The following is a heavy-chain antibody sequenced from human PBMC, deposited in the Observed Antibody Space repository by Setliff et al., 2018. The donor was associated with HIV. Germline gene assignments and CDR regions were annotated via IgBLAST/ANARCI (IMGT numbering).Heavy chain of an antibody. CDR1: GGSISTYY. J-gene: IGHJ3*02. V-gene: IGHV4-59*01. CDR2: IYYSGST. Sequence: SETLSLTCTVSGGSISTYYWSWIRQPPGKRLEWIGYIYYSGSTNYNPSLKSRVTISVDTSKNQFSLKLTSVTAADTAVYYCARDRPSSSWYFSAFDIWGQGTMVTVSS. D-gene: IGHD6-13*01. CDR3: ARDRPSSSWYFSAFDI.